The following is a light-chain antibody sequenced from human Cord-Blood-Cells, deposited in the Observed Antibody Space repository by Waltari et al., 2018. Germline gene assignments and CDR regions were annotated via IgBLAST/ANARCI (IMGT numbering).Light chain of an antibody. V-gene: IGKV4-1*01. Sequence: KSSQSVLYSSNNKNYLAWYQQKPGQPPKLLIYWASTRESGVPDRFSGSASGTDFTLTISSLQAEDVAVYYCQQYYSTPYSFGQGTKLEIK. CDR3: QQYYSTPYS. CDR2: WAS. J-gene: IGKJ2*03. CDR1: QSVLYSSNNKNY.